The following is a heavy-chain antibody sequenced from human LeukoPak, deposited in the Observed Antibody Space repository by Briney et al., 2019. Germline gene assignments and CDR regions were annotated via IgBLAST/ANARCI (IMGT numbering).Heavy chain of an antibody. V-gene: IGHV1-46*01. CDR1: GYTFINYY. J-gene: IGHJ4*02. D-gene: IGHD4-23*01. Sequence: ASVKVSCKASGYTFINYYMHWVRQPPGQGLEWMGIINPSGGSTSYAQKFQGRVTMTRDTSTSTVYMELSSLRSEDTAMYYCARAYGGNSDYWGQGTLVTVSS. CDR2: INPSGGST. CDR3: ARAYGGNSDY.